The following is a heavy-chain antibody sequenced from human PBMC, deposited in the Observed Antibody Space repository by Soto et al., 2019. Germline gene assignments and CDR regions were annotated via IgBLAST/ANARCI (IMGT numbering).Heavy chain of an antibody. D-gene: IGHD2-15*01. CDR3: ARDLSAVIEGVVAAAGWFDP. CDR2: IIPILGIA. Sequence: SVKVSCKASGGTFSSYTISWVRQAPGQGLEWMGRIIPILGIANYAQKFQGRVTITADKSTSTAYMELSSLRSEDTAVYCCARDLSAVIEGVVAAAGWFDPWAQGTLVPVSS. J-gene: IGHJ5*02. V-gene: IGHV1-69*04. CDR1: GGTFSSYT.